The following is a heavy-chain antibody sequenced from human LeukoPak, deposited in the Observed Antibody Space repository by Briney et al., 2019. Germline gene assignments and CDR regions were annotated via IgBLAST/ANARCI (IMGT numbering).Heavy chain of an antibody. V-gene: IGHV3-30*02. CDR2: IRYDGSNK. Sequence: GGSPRLSCAASGFTFSSYGMHWVRQAPGKGLEWVAFIRYDGSNKYYADSVKGRFTISRDNSKNTLYLQMNSLRAEDTAVYYCAKAQEYSSSPHNWFDPWGQGTLVTVSS. CDR1: GFTFSSYG. CDR3: AKAQEYSSSPHNWFDP. D-gene: IGHD6-6*01. J-gene: IGHJ5*02.